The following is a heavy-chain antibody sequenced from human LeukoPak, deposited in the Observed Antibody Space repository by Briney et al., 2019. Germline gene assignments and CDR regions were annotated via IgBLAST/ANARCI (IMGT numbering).Heavy chain of an antibody. V-gene: IGHV3-7*01. Sequence: GGSLRLSCAASGFMFSTYWMNWVRQAPGKGLEWVANIKPDGSEKYYLDSVKGRFTISRDNAKNSLFLQMSSLRSDDTAVYFCARVDDDLDAFDLWGQGTLVTVSS. CDR2: IKPDGSEK. CDR3: ARVDDDLDAFDL. J-gene: IGHJ3*01. D-gene: IGHD3-3*01. CDR1: GFMFSTYW.